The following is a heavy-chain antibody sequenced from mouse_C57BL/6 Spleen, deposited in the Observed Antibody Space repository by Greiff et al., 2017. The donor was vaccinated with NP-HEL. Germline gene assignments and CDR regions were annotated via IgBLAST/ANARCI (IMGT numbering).Heavy chain of an antibody. Sequence: EVKVVESGGGLVKPGGSLKLSCAASGFTFSDYGMHWVRQAPEKGLEWVAYISSGSSTIYYADTVKGRFTISRDNAKNTLFLQMTSLRSEDTAMYYCARGRYWYFDVWGTGTTVTVSS. CDR3: ARGRYWYFDV. CDR1: GFTFSDYG. V-gene: IGHV5-17*01. J-gene: IGHJ1*03. CDR2: ISSGSSTI.